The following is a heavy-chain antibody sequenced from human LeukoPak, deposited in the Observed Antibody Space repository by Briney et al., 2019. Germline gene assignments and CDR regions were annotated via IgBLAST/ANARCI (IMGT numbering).Heavy chain of an antibody. Sequence: ASVKVSCKASGGTLSSYAISWVRQAPGQGLEWMGGIIPIFGTANYAQKFQGRVTITADESTSTAYMELSSLRSEDTAVYYCAREQTYYDFWSGYYTGSYYYYGMDVWGQGTTVTVSS. J-gene: IGHJ6*02. CDR3: AREQTYYDFWSGYYTGSYYYYGMDV. CDR1: GGTLSSYA. D-gene: IGHD3-3*01. V-gene: IGHV1-69*13. CDR2: IIPIFGTA.